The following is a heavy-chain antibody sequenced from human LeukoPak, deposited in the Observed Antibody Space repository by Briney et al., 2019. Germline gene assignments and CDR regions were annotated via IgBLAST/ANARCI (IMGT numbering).Heavy chain of an antibody. CDR1: GGSISSSSYY. V-gene: IGHV4-39*01. CDR2: IYYSGST. Sequence: SETLSLTCTVSGGSISSSSYYWGWIRQPPGKGLEWIGSIYYSGSTYYNPSLKSRVTISVDTSKNQFSLKLSSVTAADTAVYYCARHYSATVVTLNGVSYFDYWGQGTLVTVSS. D-gene: IGHD4-23*01. J-gene: IGHJ4*02. CDR3: ARHYSATVVTLNGVSYFDY.